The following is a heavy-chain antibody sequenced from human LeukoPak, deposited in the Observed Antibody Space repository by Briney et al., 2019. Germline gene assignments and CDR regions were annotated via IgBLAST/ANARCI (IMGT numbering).Heavy chain of an antibody. D-gene: IGHD1-26*01. CDR1: GFTFSSYE. CDR2: ISSSGSTI. J-gene: IGHJ4*02. Sequence: PGGALRLSCAASGFTFSSYEMIWVRQAPGKGLEWVSYISSSGSTIYYADSVKGRFTISRDNAKNSLYLQMNSLRAEDTAVYYCARGSRPPRRKGGFDYWGQGTLVTVSS. CDR3: ARGSRPPRRKGGFDY. V-gene: IGHV3-48*03.